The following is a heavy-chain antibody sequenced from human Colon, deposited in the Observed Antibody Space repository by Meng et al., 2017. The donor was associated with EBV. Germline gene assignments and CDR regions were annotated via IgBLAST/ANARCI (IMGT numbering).Heavy chain of an antibody. D-gene: IGHD5/OR15-5a*01. Sequence: VQLVASVGGVVQPGESLTLSCTGSGFTCSSYGMHWVRQAPGKGLEWVGFIWHDGSNQYYVDSVKGRFTISRDNSKNTLYLQMSSLRAEDTAVYYCARDIVSRIPAYWGQGTLVTVSS. V-gene: IGHV3-33*01. CDR3: ARDIVSRIPAY. CDR1: GFTCSSYG. CDR2: IWHDGSNQ. J-gene: IGHJ4*02.